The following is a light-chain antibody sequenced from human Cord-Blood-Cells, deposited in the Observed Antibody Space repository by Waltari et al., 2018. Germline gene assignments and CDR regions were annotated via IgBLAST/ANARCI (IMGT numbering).Light chain of an antibody. V-gene: IGLV2-14*01. J-gene: IGLJ3*02. CDR2: DVS. Sequence: QSALTQPASASASPGQSITISRTGTSSHVGGYNYVPCDQQPPGKAPKLMIYDVSNRPSGVSNRFSGSRSGNTASLTISGLQAEDEADYYCSSYTSSSTWVFGGGTKLTVL. CDR1: SSHVGGYNY. CDR3: SSYTSSSTWV.